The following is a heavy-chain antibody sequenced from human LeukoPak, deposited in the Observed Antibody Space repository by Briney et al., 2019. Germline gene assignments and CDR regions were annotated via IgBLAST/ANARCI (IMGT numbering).Heavy chain of an antibody. D-gene: IGHD3-10*01. CDR3: ARVPHYYFGYGYFDS. V-gene: IGHV4-4*07. J-gene: IGHJ4*02. CDR2: INSNGDT. Sequence: SETLSLTXTVSGGSISSYHWIWIRQPAGKGLEWIGRINSNGDTVYNPSLKSRATMSLDMTNNQFSLKLSSVTAADTAVYYCARVPHYYFGYGYFDSWGQGTLVTVSS. CDR1: GGSISSYH.